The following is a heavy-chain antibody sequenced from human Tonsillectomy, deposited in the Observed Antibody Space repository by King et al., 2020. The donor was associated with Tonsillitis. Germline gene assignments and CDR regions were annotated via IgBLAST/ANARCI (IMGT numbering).Heavy chain of an antibody. V-gene: IGHV4-39*01. D-gene: IGHD6-13*01. J-gene: IGHJ4*02. Sequence: VQLQESGPGLVKPSETLSLTCTVSGGSISSSSYYWGWIRQPPGKGLEWIGSIYYSGSTYYNPSLKSRVTISVDTSKNQFSLKLSSVTAADTAVYYCAGCCGAIAASRGHSSSLRRGIDYWGQGTLVTVSS. CDR2: IYYSGST. CDR3: AGCCGAIAASRGHSSSLRRGIDY. CDR1: GGSISSSSYY.